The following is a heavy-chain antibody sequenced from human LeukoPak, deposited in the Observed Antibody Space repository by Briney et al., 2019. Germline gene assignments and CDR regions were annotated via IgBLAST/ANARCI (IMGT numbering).Heavy chain of an antibody. CDR1: GGSIGPYY. D-gene: IGHD3-16*01. J-gene: IGHJ4*02. Sequence: PSETLSLTCTVSGGSIGPYYWSWLRQPAGKALEWIGRSYTTGSTNYNPSLKSRVTMSLDTSKNQFAQKLSSFTAADTAVYYCARSGGAGFQLDSWGQGTLVTVSS. CDR3: ARSGGAGFQLDS. CDR2: SYTTGST. V-gene: IGHV4-4*07.